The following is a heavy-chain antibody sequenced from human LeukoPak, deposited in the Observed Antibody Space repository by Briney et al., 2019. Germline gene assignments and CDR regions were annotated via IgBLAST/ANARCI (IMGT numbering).Heavy chain of an antibody. CDR3: AKASEVGRGYFDY. J-gene: IGHJ4*02. CDR1: GFNFSSDA. Sequence: GGSLRLSCAASGFNFSSDAMSWVRQAPGKGLEWVSVISGSGGSTNYAASVKGRFTISRDNSQSTLYLQMNSLRVEDTAVYYCAKASEVGRGYFDYWGQGTLVTVSS. V-gene: IGHV3-23*01. CDR2: ISGSGGST. D-gene: IGHD1-26*01.